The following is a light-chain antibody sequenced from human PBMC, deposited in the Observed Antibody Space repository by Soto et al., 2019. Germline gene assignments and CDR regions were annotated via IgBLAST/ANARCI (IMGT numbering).Light chain of an antibody. CDR2: EAS. V-gene: IGKV3-11*01. Sequence: EIVLTQSPATLSLSPGERATLSCRASLSISNSLAWYQQKPGQAPRLLIYEASNRATGIPARFSGSGSGTDFTLTISSLEPEDFAVYYCQQRSNWLITFGQGTRLEIK. CDR3: QQRSNWLIT. J-gene: IGKJ5*01. CDR1: LSISNS.